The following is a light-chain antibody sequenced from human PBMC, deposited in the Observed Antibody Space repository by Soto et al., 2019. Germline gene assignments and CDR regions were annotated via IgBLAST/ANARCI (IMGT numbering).Light chain of an antibody. CDR3: QQSYSFPRT. CDR1: QSISEY. J-gene: IGKJ1*01. V-gene: IGKV1-39*01. CDR2: AAS. Sequence: DIQMTQSPSSLSASVGDTVTFTCRASQSISEYLNWYQQKPGKAPRLLIYAASNLDNGVPSRFSGSGSGTTFTLTIRSLQPEDFATYYWQQSYSFPRTFGQGTKVEV.